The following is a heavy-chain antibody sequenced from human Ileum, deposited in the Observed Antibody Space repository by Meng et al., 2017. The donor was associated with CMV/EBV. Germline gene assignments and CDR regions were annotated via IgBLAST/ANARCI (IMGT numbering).Heavy chain of an antibody. D-gene: IGHD6-13*01. J-gene: IGHJ4*02. CDR2: IYYTGST. CDR1: GGSISGSTYY. Sequence: GSLRLSCSLSGGSISGSTYYWGWIRQPPGKGLEWIGSIYYTGSTFYNPSLKSRATISVDTSKNQFSLTLTSVTAADTAVYYCAGEGSSWCHDHWGQGMLVTFSS. V-gene: IGHV4-39*07. CDR3: AGEGSSWCHDH.